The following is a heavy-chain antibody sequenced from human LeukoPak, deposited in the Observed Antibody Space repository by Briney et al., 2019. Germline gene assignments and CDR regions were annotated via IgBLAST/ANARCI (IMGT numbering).Heavy chain of an antibody. D-gene: IGHD1-20*01. Sequence: ASVKVSCKASGGTFSSYAISWVRQAPGQGLEWMGRIIPILGIANYAQKFKGRVTITADKSTSTAYMELSSLRSEDTAVYYCASGKIITGTEDYWGQGTLVTVSS. J-gene: IGHJ4*02. V-gene: IGHV1-69*04. CDR2: IIPILGIA. CDR1: GGTFSSYA. CDR3: ASGKIITGTEDY.